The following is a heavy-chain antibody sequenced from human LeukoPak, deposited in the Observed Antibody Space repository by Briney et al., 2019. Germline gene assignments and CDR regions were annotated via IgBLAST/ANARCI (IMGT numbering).Heavy chain of an antibody. CDR1: GFTFTNYG. CDR2: ISMTGGST. CDR3: AKEAGYSGYDYPDY. Sequence: PGGSLRLSCVASGFTFTNYGMSWVRQAPGKGLEWLSGISMTGGSTYYPDSVKGRFTISRDNSKNTLYLQMNSLRAEDSAVYYCAKEAGYSGYDYPDYWGQGTLVTVSS. J-gene: IGHJ4*02. V-gene: IGHV3-23*01. D-gene: IGHD5-12*01.